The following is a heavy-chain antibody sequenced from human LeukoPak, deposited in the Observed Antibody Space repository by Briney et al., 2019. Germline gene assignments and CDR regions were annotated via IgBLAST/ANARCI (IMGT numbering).Heavy chain of an antibody. D-gene: IGHD3-10*01. CDR2: IYYSGST. J-gene: IGHJ5*02. CDR3: ARDLWSYESGFDP. Sequence: SETLSLTCTVSGCSVRSGGFNWGWIRQPPGKGLEWIGYIYYSGSTNYNPSLKSRVTISVDMSKNQFSLKLSSVTAADTAVYYCARDLWSYESGFDPWGQGILVTVSS. V-gene: IGHV4-61*08. CDR1: GCSVRSGGFN.